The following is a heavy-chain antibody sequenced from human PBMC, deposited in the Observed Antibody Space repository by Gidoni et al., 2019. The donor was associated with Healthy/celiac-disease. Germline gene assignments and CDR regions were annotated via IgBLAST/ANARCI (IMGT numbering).Heavy chain of an antibody. Sequence: EVQLVQSGAEVKKPGESLKISGKGSGYSFPSYWIGWVRQMPGKGLEWMGIIYPGDSDTRYSPSFQGQVTISADKSISTAYLQWSSLKASDTAMYYCARLPYYDFWSGGWFDPWGQGTLVTVSS. D-gene: IGHD3-3*01. CDR1: GYSFPSYW. CDR2: IYPGDSDT. J-gene: IGHJ5*02. CDR3: ARLPYYDFWSGGWFDP. V-gene: IGHV5-51*01.